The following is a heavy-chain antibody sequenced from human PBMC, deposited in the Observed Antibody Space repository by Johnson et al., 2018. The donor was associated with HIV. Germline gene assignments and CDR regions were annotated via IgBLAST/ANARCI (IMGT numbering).Heavy chain of an antibody. J-gene: IGHJ3*02. CDR1: GFTFTSYW. D-gene: IGHD3-16*01. Sequence: VQLVESGGGLVQPGGSLRLSCVASGFTFTSYWMSWVRQAPGKGLEWVANIKQDESEKYYMDSVRGRFTVSSDSAKNSLYLQMNSLRAEDTAVYYCARLNDYLWGQRGAFDIWGRGTMVSVSS. V-gene: IGHV3-7*01. CDR2: IKQDESEK. CDR3: ARLNDYLWGQRGAFDI.